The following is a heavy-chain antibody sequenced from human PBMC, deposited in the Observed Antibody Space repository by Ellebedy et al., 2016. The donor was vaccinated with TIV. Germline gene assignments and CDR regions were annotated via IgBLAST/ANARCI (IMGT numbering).Heavy chain of an antibody. Sequence: LSLTCAASGFTFSSYGLSWVRQAPGKGLEWVSGISGSDGTTYHADSVKGRFTISRDNSKNTLYLQMNSLRAEDTAVYYCTRDSGWEHDYWGQGTLVTVSS. CDR2: ISGSDGTT. D-gene: IGHD4-23*01. CDR3: TRDSGWEHDY. J-gene: IGHJ4*02. V-gene: IGHV3-23*01. CDR1: GFTFSSYG.